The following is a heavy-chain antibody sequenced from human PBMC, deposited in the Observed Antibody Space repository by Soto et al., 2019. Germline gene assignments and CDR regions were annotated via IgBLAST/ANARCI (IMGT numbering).Heavy chain of an antibody. Sequence: SETLSLTCPVSGFSISSYYWSWIRQPPGKGLEWIGYIYYSGSTNYNPSLKGRVTISVDTSKNQFSLKLSSVTAADTAVYYCARGYGDYVLDYWGQGTLVTVSS. J-gene: IGHJ4*02. D-gene: IGHD4-17*01. V-gene: IGHV4-59*08. CDR1: GFSISSYY. CDR3: ARGYGDYVLDY. CDR2: IYYSGST.